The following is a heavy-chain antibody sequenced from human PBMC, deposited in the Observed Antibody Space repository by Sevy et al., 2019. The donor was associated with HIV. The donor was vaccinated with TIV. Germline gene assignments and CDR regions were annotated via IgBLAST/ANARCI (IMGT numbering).Heavy chain of an antibody. CDR1: GYTFTSYG. D-gene: IGHD2-2*01. V-gene: IGHV1-18*01. CDR3: ARTLSGGHQLLFDYYYGMDV. Sequence: ASVKVSCKASGYTFTSYGISWVRQAPGQGLEWMGWISAYNGNTNYAQKLQGRVTMTTDTSTSTAYMELRSPRSDDTAVYYCARTLSGGHQLLFDYYYGMDVWGQGTTVTVSS. CDR2: ISAYNGNT. J-gene: IGHJ6*02.